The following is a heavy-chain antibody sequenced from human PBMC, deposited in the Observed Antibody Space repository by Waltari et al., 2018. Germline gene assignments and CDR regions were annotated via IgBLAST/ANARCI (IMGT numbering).Heavy chain of an antibody. CDR1: GGSISSYY. V-gene: IGHV4-4*09. CDR3: ARFPHRGGGDRTH. CDR2: IYTSGST. D-gene: IGHD2-21*01. Sequence: QVQLQESGPGLVKPSETLSLTCTVSGGSISSYYWSWIRQPPGKGLEWIGHIYTSGSTNYTPPLKSQVTISVNPSKNQFSLKLSSVTAADTAGYYCARFPHRGGGDRTHWGQGTLVTVSS. J-gene: IGHJ4*02.